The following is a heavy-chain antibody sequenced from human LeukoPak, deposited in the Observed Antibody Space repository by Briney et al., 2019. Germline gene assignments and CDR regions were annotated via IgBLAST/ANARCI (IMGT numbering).Heavy chain of an antibody. J-gene: IGHJ4*02. V-gene: IGHV3-30*02. Sequence: GGSLRLSCVVSGFTFSDYWMSWVRRAPGKGLEWVAFLRLDGSNKNYADSVKGRFTISRDNSKNTLYLQMNSLRVEDTAVYYCAGHGPGIAATADYWGQGTLVTVSS. D-gene: IGHD6-13*01. CDR2: LRLDGSNK. CDR3: AGHGPGIAATADY. CDR1: GFTFSDYW.